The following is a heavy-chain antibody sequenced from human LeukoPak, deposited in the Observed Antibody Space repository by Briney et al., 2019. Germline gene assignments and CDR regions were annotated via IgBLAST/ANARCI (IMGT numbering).Heavy chain of an antibody. CDR2: IKEDGSEK. J-gene: IGHJ4*02. D-gene: IGHD6-13*01. V-gene: IGHV3-7*01. CDR3: ARIMNSSPDY. Sequence: GGSLRLSCAASGFTFSSYGMHWVRQAPGKGLEWVANIKEDGSEKHYVDSVNGRFTISRDNAKNSVYLQMNSLRAEDTAVYYCARIMNSSPDYWGQGTLVTVSS. CDR1: GFTFSSYG.